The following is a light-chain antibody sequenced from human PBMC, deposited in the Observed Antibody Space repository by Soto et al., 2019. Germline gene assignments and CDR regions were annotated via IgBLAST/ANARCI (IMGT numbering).Light chain of an antibody. J-gene: IGLJ3*02. Sequence: QSVLIQPPSASGTPGQRVTISCSGRSSNIGSNYVYWYQQLPGTAPKLLISRNNERPSGVPDRFSGSKSGTSASLAISGLRSEDETDYYCATWDDSLRGWVFGGGTKLTVL. CDR2: RNN. CDR1: SSNIGSNY. V-gene: IGLV1-47*01. CDR3: ATWDDSLRGWV.